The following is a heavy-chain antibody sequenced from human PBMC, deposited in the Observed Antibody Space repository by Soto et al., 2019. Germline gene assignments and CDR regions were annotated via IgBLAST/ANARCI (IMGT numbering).Heavy chain of an antibody. V-gene: IGHV1-69*13. J-gene: IGHJ4*02. CDR1: GCTFSSYA. CDR2: IIPIFGTA. Sequence: AVKVSCKASGCTFSSYAISWVRQAPGQGLEWMGGIIPIFGTANYAQKFQGRVTITADESTSTAYMELSSLRSEDTAVYYCARGRGYYYDSSGYYGLGYWGQGTLVTVSS. CDR3: ARGRGYYYDSSGYYGLGY. D-gene: IGHD3-22*01.